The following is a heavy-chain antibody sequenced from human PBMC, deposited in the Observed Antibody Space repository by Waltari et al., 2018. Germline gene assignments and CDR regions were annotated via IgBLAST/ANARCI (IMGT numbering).Heavy chain of an antibody. J-gene: IGHJ4*02. V-gene: IGHV3-23*01. CDR2: ISGSGHTT. CDR3: AKGTDLVVYASTNEY. CDR1: GFSFSSFA. Sequence: EVQLLESGGGLVQPGGPLRLACGASGFSFSSFAIRWVRQAPGKGLEWVSSISGSGHTTYYADSVQGRFSISRDFSKNTLYLQMDSLRVEDTALYYCAKGTDLVVYASTNEYWGQGTLVTVAS. D-gene: IGHD2-8*02.